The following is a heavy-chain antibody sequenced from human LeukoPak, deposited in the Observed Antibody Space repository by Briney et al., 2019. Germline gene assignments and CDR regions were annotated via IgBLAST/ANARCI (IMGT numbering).Heavy chain of an antibody. CDR1: GYTFTSYD. J-gene: IGHJ5*02. Sequence: ASVKVSCKASGYTFTSYDINWVRQATGQGLEWMGWMNPNSGNTGNAQKFQGRVTMTRNTSMSTAYMELSSLRSEDTAVYYCARVGEYYYDSSGYYPNWFDPWGQGTLVTVSS. CDR2: MNPNSGNT. D-gene: IGHD3-22*01. V-gene: IGHV1-8*01. CDR3: ARVGEYYYDSSGYYPNWFDP.